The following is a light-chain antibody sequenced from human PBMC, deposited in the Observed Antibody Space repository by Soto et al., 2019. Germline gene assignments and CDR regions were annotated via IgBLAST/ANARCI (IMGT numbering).Light chain of an antibody. CDR1: QSVSSY. V-gene: IGKV3-11*01. CDR3: QQRSNWPLIP. CDR2: GAS. Sequence: EIVLTQSKATLSLSPGERGTLSCRASQSVSSYLAWYQQKPGQAPRLLISGASIRAPGIPDRFSGSGSGTDFTLPISSLEPEDFAVYYCQQRSNWPLIPSGQGTRL. J-gene: IGKJ5*01.